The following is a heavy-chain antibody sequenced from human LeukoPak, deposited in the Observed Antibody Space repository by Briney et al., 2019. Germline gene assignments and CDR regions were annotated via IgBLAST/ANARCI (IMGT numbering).Heavy chain of an antibody. D-gene: IGHD1-26*01. J-gene: IGHJ4*02. Sequence: PSETLSLTCTVSGYSISSGYYWGWIRQPPGKGLEWIGSIYHSGSTYYNPSLKSRVTISVDTSKTQFSLKLSSVTAADTAVYYCARWRTSGRGFDYWGQGTLVTVSS. CDR1: GYSISSGYY. V-gene: IGHV4-38-2*02. CDR2: IYHSGST. CDR3: ARWRTSGRGFDY.